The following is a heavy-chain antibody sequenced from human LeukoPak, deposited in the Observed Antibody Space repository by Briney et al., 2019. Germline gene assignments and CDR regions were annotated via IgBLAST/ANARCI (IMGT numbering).Heavy chain of an antibody. Sequence: GESLKISCKGLGYSFSNYWIGWVRQMPGKGLEWMGIIYPGDSDTKYSPSFQGQVTISADRAISTAYLQWSSLKASDTAMYYCARRSSQKGSFDPWGQGTPVTVSS. J-gene: IGHJ5*02. CDR1: GYSFSNYW. CDR3: ARRSSQKGSFDP. D-gene: IGHD6-13*01. V-gene: IGHV5-51*01. CDR2: IYPGDSDT.